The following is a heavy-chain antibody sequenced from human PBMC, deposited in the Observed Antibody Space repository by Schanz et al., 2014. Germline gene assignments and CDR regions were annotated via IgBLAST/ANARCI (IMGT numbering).Heavy chain of an antibody. Sequence: QVQLQESGPGLVKPSETLSLTCSVSGGSINNFYWGWIRQSPGKGLEWIGYIYSSGIPTYNPSLNGRVSLTADSTKTQFSLYLASVTAGSAAVYYCARGRSAMVRGVMTASYWFFDLWGRGPLVTVSP. J-gene: IGHJ2*01. CDR2: IYSSGIP. V-gene: IGHV4-59*08. D-gene: IGHD3-10*01. CDR3: ARGRSAMVRGVMTASYWFFDL. CDR1: GGSINNFY.